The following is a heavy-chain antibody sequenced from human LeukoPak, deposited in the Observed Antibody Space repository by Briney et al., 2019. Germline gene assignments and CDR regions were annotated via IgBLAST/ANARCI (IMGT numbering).Heavy chain of an antibody. CDR3: AKALGYCSGGSCHGGLDY. CDR2: ISWNSGSI. J-gene: IGHJ4*02. Sequence: PGGSLRLSCAASGFTFSSYAMHWVRQAPGKGLEWVSGISWNSGSIGDADSVKGRFTISRDNAKNSLYLQMNSLRAEDTALYYCAKALGYCSGGSCHGGLDYWGQGTLVTVSS. CDR1: GFTFSSYA. D-gene: IGHD2-15*01. V-gene: IGHV3-9*01.